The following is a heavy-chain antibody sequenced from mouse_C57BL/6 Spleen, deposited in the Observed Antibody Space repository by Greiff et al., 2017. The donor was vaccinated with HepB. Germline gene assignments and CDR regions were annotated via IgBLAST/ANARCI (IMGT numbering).Heavy chain of an antibody. V-gene: IGHV1-80*01. CDR1: GYAFSSYW. J-gene: IGHJ2*01. CDR3: AREITTVVDY. CDR2: IYPGDGDT. Sequence: VQRVESGAELVKPGASVKISCKASGYAFSSYWMNWVKQRPGKGLEWIGQIYPGDGDTNYNGKFKGKATLTADKSSSTAYMQLSSLTSEDSAVYFCAREITTVVDYWGQGTTLTVSS. D-gene: IGHD1-1*01.